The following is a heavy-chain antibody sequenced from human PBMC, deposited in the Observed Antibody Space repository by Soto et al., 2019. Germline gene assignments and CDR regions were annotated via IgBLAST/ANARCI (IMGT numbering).Heavy chain of an antibody. CDR1: GGTFSNYA. J-gene: IGHJ5*02. CDR3: AVGSVDIVPTGMKPFDP. CDR2: IIPIFGTA. V-gene: IGHV1-69*13. D-gene: IGHD5-12*01. Sequence: SVKVSCKASGGTFSNYAISWVRQAPGQGLEWMGGIIPIFGTANYAQKFQGRVTITADESTSTAYMELSSLRSEDTAIYYCAVGSVDIVPTGMKPFDPWGQGTQVTVSS.